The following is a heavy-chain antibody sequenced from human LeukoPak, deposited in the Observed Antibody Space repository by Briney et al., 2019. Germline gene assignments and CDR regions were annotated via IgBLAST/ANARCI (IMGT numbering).Heavy chain of an antibody. V-gene: IGHV3-33*08. CDR1: GFTFSNYA. Sequence: GRSLRLSCAASGFTFSNYAMHWVRQAPGKGLEWVAVIWYDGSNKYYADSVKGRFTISRDNSKNTLYLQMNSLRAEDTAVYYCARLGQGYYYDSSGYFDYWGQGTLVTVSS. D-gene: IGHD3-22*01. CDR2: IWYDGSNK. J-gene: IGHJ4*02. CDR3: ARLGQGYYYDSSGYFDY.